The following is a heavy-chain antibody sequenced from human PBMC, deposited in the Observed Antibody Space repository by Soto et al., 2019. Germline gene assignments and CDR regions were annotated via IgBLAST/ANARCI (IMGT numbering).Heavy chain of an antibody. J-gene: IGHJ6*02. Sequence: QVQLQESGPGLVKPSETLSLTCTVSGGSISSYYWSWIRQPPGKGLEWIGYIYYSGSTNYNPSLMSRVTISVDTSKNQFSLMLSSVTAADTAVYYCAREGMIYGMDVWGQGTTVTVSS. CDR3: AREGMIYGMDV. V-gene: IGHV4-59*01. CDR1: GGSISSYY. D-gene: IGHD3-16*01. CDR2: IYYSGST.